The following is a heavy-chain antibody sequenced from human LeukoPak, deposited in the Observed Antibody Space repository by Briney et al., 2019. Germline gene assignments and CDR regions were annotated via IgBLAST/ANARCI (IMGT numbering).Heavy chain of an antibody. Sequence: GGSLRLSCAPSVFTSRIIWMSSVPDGPRERVGCVSNINQYGSQKYYVESVKGRFTISRDNVKNSFFLEMSSLSAEEMSVYYCVVGVWGAWDSFDLWGRGTMVTVS. CDR1: VFTSRIIW. D-gene: IGHD1-26*01. J-gene: IGHJ3*01. CDR3: VVGVWGAWDSFDL. CDR2: INQYGSQK. V-gene: IGHV3-7*02.